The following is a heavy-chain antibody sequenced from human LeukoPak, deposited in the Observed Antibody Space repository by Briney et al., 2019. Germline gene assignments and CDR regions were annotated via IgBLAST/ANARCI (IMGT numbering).Heavy chain of an antibody. CDR3: ASHGHSSGWYYFDY. Sequence: GGSLRLSCAASGFTFSSYAMNWVRQAPGKGLEWVAVISYDGSNKYYADSVKGRFTISRDNSKNTLYLQMNSLRAEDTAVYYCASHGHSSGWYYFDYWGQGTLVTVSS. J-gene: IGHJ4*02. D-gene: IGHD6-19*01. CDR2: ISYDGSNK. CDR1: GFTFSSYA. V-gene: IGHV3-30*04.